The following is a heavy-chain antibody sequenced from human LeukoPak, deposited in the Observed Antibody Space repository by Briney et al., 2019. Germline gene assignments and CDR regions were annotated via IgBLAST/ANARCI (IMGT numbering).Heavy chain of an antibody. Sequence: PSETLSLTCTVSGGSINSYYWGWVRQPAGKGLEWIGRIYSTGTTNYSPSLKSRLTMSVDTSKNQFSLNLRSVTAADTATYYCGRQGYTASHYFLDYWSQGTLVTVSS. D-gene: IGHD1-26*01. CDR1: GGSINSYY. CDR3: GRQGYTASHYFLDY. V-gene: IGHV4-4*07. J-gene: IGHJ4*02. CDR2: IYSTGTT.